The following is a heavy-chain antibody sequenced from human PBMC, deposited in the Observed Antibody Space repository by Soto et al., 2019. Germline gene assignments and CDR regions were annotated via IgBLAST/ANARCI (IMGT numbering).Heavy chain of an antibody. Sequence: GGSLRLSCAASGFTFSSYAINWVRQAPGKGLEWVSSISASGGSTYYADSVKGRFTIFRDNSKDTLYLQMNSLRAEDTAIYYCATDVVVLPAAIDYYYFMDVWGKGTTVTV. CDR2: ISASGGST. V-gene: IGHV3-23*01. CDR3: ATDVVVLPAAIDYYYFMDV. J-gene: IGHJ6*03. CDR1: GFTFSSYA. D-gene: IGHD2-2*01.